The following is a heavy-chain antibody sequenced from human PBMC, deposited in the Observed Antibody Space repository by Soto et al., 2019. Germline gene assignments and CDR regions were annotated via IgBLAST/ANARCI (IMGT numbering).Heavy chain of an antibody. CDR3: ARQDGLDIYYFDF. J-gene: IGHJ4*02. CDR2: IYPGDSDT. D-gene: IGHD3-16*01. V-gene: IGHV5-51*04. Sequence: EVQLVQSGAEVKKAGESLKISCKGTGYSFSGYWIAWVRQMPGKGLEWMGIIYPGDSDTRYSPSFQGQVTISADKPLSTAYLQWSSLKASDSAMYYCARQDGLDIYYFDFWGQGTLVTVSA. CDR1: GYSFSGYW.